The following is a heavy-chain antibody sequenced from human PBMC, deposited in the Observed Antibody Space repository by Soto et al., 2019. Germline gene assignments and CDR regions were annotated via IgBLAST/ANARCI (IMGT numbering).Heavy chain of an antibody. J-gene: IGHJ4*02. V-gene: IGHV3-23*01. Sequence: GGSLRLSCEASGFYFNSCAMSWVRQAPGKGLEWVSHIGANGDSKYYADSVRGRFTISRDNSKNTLYLQMESLRAEDTAVYYCAGGTYLDYWGQGTLVTVSS. D-gene: IGHD3-16*01. CDR1: GFYFNSCA. CDR3: AGGTYLDY. CDR2: IGANGDSK.